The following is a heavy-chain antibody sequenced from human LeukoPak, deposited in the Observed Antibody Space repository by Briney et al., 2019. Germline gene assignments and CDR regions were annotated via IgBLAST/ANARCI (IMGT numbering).Heavy chain of an antibody. CDR1: GFTFSSCA. V-gene: IGHV3-23*01. D-gene: IGHD1-26*01. Sequence: GGSLRLSCVASGFTFSSCAMSWVRQAPGKGLEWVSAIDVGAGNTYYADSVKSRFTFSRDNFKNTLHLQMNSLRAEDTAVYYCAKADTGGNYFDHWGQGTLVTVSS. J-gene: IGHJ4*02. CDR2: IDVGAGNT. CDR3: AKADTGGNYFDH.